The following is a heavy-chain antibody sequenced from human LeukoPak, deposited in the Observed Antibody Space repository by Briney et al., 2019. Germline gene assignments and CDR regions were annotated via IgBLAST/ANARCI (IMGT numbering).Heavy chain of an antibody. CDR3: ARGQVGATREYFQH. CDR2: INHSGST. Sequence: GSLRLSCAASGFTFSSYSMNWVRQPPGKGLEWIGEINHSGSTNYNPSLKSRVTISVDTSKNQFSLKLSSVTAADTAVYYCARGQVGATREYFQHWGQGTLVTVSS. J-gene: IGHJ1*01. D-gene: IGHD1-26*01. V-gene: IGHV4-34*01. CDR1: GFTFSSYS.